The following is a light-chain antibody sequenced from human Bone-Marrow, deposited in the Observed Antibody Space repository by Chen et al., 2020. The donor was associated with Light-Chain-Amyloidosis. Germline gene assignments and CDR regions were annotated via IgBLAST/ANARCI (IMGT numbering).Light chain of an antibody. Sequence: NFMLTQPHSVSESPGKTVIISCTRSSGSIATNYVQWYQQRPGSSPTTVIYEDDQRPSGVPDRFSGSIARSSNSASLTISGLKYGDEADYYCQSYQGSSQGVFGGGTQLTVL. V-gene: IGLV6-57*01. J-gene: IGLJ3*02. CDR1: SGSIATNY. CDR2: EDD. CDR3: QSYQGSSQGV.